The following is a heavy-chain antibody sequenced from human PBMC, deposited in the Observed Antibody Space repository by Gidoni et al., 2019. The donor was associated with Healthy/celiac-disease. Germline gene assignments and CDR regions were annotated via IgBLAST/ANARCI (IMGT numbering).Heavy chain of an antibody. CDR1: GYTFTSYD. CDR2: MNPNSGNT. Sequence: QVQLVQSGAEVKKPGASVKVSCKASGYTFTSYDINWVRQATGQGLEWMGWMNPNSGNTGYEQKFQGRVTMTRNTSISTAYMELSSLRSEDTAVYYCARVPGVVVPAAIYTIYYYYGMDVWGQGTTVTVSS. V-gene: IGHV1-8*01. D-gene: IGHD2-2*01. CDR3: ARVPGVVVPAAIYTIYYYYGMDV. J-gene: IGHJ6*02.